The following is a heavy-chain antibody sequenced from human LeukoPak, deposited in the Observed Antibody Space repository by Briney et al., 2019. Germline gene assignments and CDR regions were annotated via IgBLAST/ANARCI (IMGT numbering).Heavy chain of an antibody. CDR2: ISSSGSHI. D-gene: IGHD3-10*01. CDR1: GFTFDDHG. Sequence: GGSLRLSCAASGFTFDDHGMSWVRQPPGKGLEWVSCISSSGSHIYSVDSVKGRFAISRDNAKNSLYLQMDSLRAEDTALYYCARGCFGELLFDHWGQGTLVTVPS. J-gene: IGHJ4*02. CDR3: ARGCFGELLFDH. V-gene: IGHV3-20*04.